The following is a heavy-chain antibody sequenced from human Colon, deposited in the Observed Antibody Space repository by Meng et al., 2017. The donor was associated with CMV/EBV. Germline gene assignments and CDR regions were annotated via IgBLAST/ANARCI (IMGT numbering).Heavy chain of an antibody. CDR2: INPITGGT. CDR3: ASLSGGDFNY. Sequence: QVLLGQPGAEGKKTGAAVKVSCKASGYTFTGYFMYWVRQPPGQGREWLGVINPITGGTNDAQKFQGRVTMTRDTSMNTAYMELSRLRSDDTAVYYCASLSGGDFNYWGQGTLVTVSS. V-gene: IGHV1-2*02. D-gene: IGHD1-26*01. CDR1: GYTFTGYF. J-gene: IGHJ4*02.